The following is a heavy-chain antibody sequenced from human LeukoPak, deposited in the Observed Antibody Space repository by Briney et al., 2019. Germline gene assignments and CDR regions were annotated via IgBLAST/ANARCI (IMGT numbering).Heavy chain of an antibody. CDR2: ISAYNGNT. J-gene: IGHJ4*02. V-gene: IGHV1-18*01. Sequence: ASVKVSCKASGYSFTSFPIIWVRQAPGQGLEWMGWISAYNGNTNYAQKLQGRVTMTTDTSTSTAFMELSSLRSEDTAVYYCARERWGTWLQLDYWGQGTLVTVSS. D-gene: IGHD5-24*01. CDR1: GYSFTSFP. CDR3: ARERWGTWLQLDY.